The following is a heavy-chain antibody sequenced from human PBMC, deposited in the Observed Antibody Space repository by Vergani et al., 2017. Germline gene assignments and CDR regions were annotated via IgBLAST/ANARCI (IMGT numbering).Heavy chain of an antibody. D-gene: IGHD3-16*01. V-gene: IGHV3-23*01. CDR1: GFTFSSHA. J-gene: IGHJ3*02. Sequence: EVQLLQSEGAVVQPGGSLRLSCVASGFTFSSHAMSWVRQAPGKGLEWVSAISGSGGSTYYADSVKGRFTISRDNSKNTLYLQMNSLRAEDTAVYYCAKDIRMSVAAFDIWGQGTMVTVSS. CDR2: ISGSGGST. CDR3: AKDIRMSVAAFDI.